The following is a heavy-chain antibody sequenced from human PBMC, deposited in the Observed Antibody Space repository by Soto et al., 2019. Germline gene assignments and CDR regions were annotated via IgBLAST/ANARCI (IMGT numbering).Heavy chain of an antibody. J-gene: IGHJ5*02. CDR3: ARVGELPVWFDL. CDR2: MSKTGST. D-gene: IGHD3-10*01. Sequence: SETLSLTGTVSGDSISSYYGSGIRQPPGKGLEWVGYMSKTGSTISNPSLESRATISLDTSKNQASLSLNSVTVADTAVYYCARVGELPVWFDLWGRGTLVTVS. V-gene: IGHV4-59*01. CDR1: GDSISSYY.